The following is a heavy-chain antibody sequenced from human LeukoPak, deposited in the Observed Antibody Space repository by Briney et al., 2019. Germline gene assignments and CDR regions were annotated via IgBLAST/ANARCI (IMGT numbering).Heavy chain of an antibody. CDR2: INTNTGNP. J-gene: IGHJ3*02. CDR3: ARGYYGSSYDAFDI. CDR1: GYTFTSYA. Sequence: AASVKVSCKASGYTFTSYAMNWVRQAPGQGLEWMGWINTNTGNPTYAQGFTGRFVFSLDTSVSTAYLQISSLKAEDTAVYYCARGYYGSSYDAFDIWGQGTMVTVSS. D-gene: IGHD3-10*01. V-gene: IGHV7-4-1*02.